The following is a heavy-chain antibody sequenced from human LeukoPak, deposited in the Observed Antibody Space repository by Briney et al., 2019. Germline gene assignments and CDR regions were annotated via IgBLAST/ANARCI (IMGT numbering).Heavy chain of an antibody. Sequence: GGSLRLSCAASGLTFNMYWMTWVRQAPGKGLESVAYISKDGSDKYYVDSVKGRFTVSRDNAKNSLYLQMNSLRAEDTAVYYCARDAGYGGNSDYWGQGTLVTVSS. CDR3: ARDAGYGGNSDY. CDR2: ISKDGSDK. D-gene: IGHD4-23*01. CDR1: GLTFNMYW. V-gene: IGHV3-7*01. J-gene: IGHJ4*02.